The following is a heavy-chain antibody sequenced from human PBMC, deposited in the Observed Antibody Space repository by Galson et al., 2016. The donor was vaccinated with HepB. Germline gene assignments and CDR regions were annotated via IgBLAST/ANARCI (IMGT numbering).Heavy chain of an antibody. CDR1: GFTFSSCP. Sequence: SLRLSYAASGFTFSSCPMSWVRQAPGKGLEWVSTVSTSGGDTYYADSVKGRFTISRDNSKNTLYLQMNSLRAEDTAVYYCARGLSMNWFDSWGQGTLVTVSS. J-gene: IGHJ5*01. V-gene: IGHV3-23*01. CDR2: VSTSGGDT. CDR3: ARGLSMNWFDS.